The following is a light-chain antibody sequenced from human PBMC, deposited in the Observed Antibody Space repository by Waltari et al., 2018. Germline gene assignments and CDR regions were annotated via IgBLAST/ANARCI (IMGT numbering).Light chain of an antibody. CDR2: GAA. Sequence: EIVMTQSPATRSVSPGERATLSCRASPSVSSNLAWYQQKPGQAPRLPIYGAAPRATGIPARFSGSGSGTEFTLTIRSLQSEDFAVYYCQQYNKWPPTFGPGTKVDIK. CDR3: QQYNKWPPT. CDR1: PSVSSN. J-gene: IGKJ3*01. V-gene: IGKV3-15*01.